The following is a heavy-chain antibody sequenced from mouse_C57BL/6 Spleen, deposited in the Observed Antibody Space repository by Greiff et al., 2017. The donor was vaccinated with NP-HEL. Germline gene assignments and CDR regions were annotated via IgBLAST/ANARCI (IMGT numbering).Heavy chain of an antibody. CDR3: ASDERVAWFAY. J-gene: IGHJ3*01. Sequence: QVHVKQSGPGLVQPSQSLSITCTVSGFSLTSYGVHWVRQSPGKGLEWLGVIWSGGSTDYNAAFISRLSISKDNSKSQVFFKMNSLQADDTAIYYCASDERVAWFAYWGQGTLVTVSA. V-gene: IGHV2-2*01. CDR1: GFSLTSYG. CDR2: IWSGGST.